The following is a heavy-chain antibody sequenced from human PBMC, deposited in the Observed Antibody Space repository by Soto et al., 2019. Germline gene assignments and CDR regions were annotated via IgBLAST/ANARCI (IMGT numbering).Heavy chain of an antibody. CDR1: GGSLSDDF. V-gene: IGHV4-59*13. CDR3: AGADAGGPSKYYFGL. Sequence: PSETLTLTCTVSGGSLSDDFWSWVRQPRGKGLEWIGDIYHSGRTNYKPSLKSRVTISVDTSKNQSSLKLSSVTAADTAPDYCAGADAGGPSKYYFGLWGHGTLVTVSS. J-gene: IGHJ4*01. D-gene: IGHD1-26*01. CDR2: IYHSGRT.